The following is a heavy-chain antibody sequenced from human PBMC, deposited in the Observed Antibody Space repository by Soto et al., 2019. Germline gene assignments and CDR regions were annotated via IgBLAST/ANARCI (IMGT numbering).Heavy chain of an antibody. CDR3: AKSLQSSSWYRVSYYYYGMDV. Sequence: GGSLRLSCAASGFTFSSYGMHWVRQAPGKGLEWVAVISYDGSNKYYADSVKGRFTISRDNSKNTLYLQMNSLRAEDTAGYYCAKSLQSSSWYRVSYYYYGMDVWGQGTTVTVSS. D-gene: IGHD6-13*01. V-gene: IGHV3-30*18. CDR2: ISYDGSNK. J-gene: IGHJ6*02. CDR1: GFTFSSYG.